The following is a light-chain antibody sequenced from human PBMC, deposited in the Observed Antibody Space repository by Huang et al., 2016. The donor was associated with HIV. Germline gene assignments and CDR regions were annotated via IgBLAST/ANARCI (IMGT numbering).Light chain of an antibody. CDR1: QSVSSN. CDR3: QQYNNWPLT. CDR2: GAS. V-gene: IGKV3-15*01. J-gene: IGKJ4*01. Sequence: EIVMTQSSDTRSVSPGERATLSCRASQSVSSNLAWYQQKPGQAPRVLIYGASTRATGIPARFSGSGSGTEFTLTISSLQSEDFAVYYCQQYNNWPLTFGGGTKVEIK.